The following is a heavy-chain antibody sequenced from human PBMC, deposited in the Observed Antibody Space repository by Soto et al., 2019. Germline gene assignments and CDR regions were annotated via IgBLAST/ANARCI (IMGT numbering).Heavy chain of an antibody. D-gene: IGHD2-2*01. CDR3: ARRRQYCTSKLRLDHYYPLDV. CDR1: GYSFAGYW. CDR2: IDPSDSQT. Sequence: GESLKISCKGSGYSFAGYWITWVRQKPGKGLEWMGRIDPSDSQTYYSPSFRGHVTISATKSITTVFLQWSSLRASDTAMYYCARRRQYCTSKLRLDHYYPLDVWGQGTTVTVSS. V-gene: IGHV5-10-1*01. J-gene: IGHJ6*02.